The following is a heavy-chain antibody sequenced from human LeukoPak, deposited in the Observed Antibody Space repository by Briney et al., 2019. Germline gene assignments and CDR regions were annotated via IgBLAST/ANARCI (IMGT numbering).Heavy chain of an antibody. V-gene: IGHV1-69*06. CDR1: GGTFSSYA. CDR3: AGGAKDFWSGYQPNNWFDP. Sequence: ASVKVSCKASGGTFSSYAITWVRQAPGQGLEWMGQIIPIFPTTSYAQRFQGRVTITADKSTSTAYMELSSLRSEDTAVYYCAGGAKDFWSGYQPNNWFDPWGQGTLVTVSS. D-gene: IGHD3-3*01. J-gene: IGHJ5*02. CDR2: IIPIFPTT.